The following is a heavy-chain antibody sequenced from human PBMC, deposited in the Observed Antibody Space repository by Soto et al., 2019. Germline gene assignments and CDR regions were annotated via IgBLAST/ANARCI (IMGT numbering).Heavy chain of an antibody. Sequence: EVQLLESGGGLVQPGGSLRLTCAASGFTFTDYAMSWVRQAPGKGLEWVSVISSTGGSTYYADSVKGRFTISRDDSTNTVALFMNSLRAEDTAVYYCATQRLGSSWYRDFDSWGQGTLVTVSS. J-gene: IGHJ4*02. CDR3: ATQRLGSSWYRDFDS. CDR1: GFTFTDYA. V-gene: IGHV3-23*01. D-gene: IGHD6-13*01. CDR2: ISSTGGST.